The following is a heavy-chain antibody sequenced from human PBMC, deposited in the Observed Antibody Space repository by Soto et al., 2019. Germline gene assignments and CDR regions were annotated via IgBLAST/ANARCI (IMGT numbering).Heavy chain of an antibody. Sequence: QVQLVQSGAEVKKPGASVKVSCKASGYTFTSYYMHWVRQAPGQGLEWMGIINPSGGSTSYAQKCQGRVTMTRDTSTSTVYMELSSLRSEDTAVYYCARGDAAMVRGVIIASIDYWGQGTLVTVSS. CDR1: GYTFTSYY. D-gene: IGHD3-10*01. CDR2: INPSGGST. V-gene: IGHV1-46*01. CDR3: ARGDAAMVRGVIIASIDY. J-gene: IGHJ4*02.